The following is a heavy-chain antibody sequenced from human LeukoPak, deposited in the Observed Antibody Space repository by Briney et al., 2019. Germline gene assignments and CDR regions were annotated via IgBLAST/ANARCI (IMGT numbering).Heavy chain of an antibody. CDR2: ISAYNGNT. D-gene: IGHD6-6*01. J-gene: IGHJ5*02. CDR3: ARDLGSSATSTNWFDP. CDR1: GYTFTSYG. Sequence: ASVKVSCKGSGYTFTSYGISWVGQAPGQGVEWMGWISAYNGNTNYAQKLQGRGRITTERATSTAYMELRSLRSDDTAVYYCARDLGSSATSTNWFDPWGQGTLVTVSS. V-gene: IGHV1-18*01.